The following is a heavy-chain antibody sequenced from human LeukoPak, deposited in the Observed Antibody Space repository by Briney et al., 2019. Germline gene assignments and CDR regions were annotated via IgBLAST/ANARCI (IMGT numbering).Heavy chain of an antibody. D-gene: IGHD6-13*01. J-gene: IGHJ5*02. Sequence: PGRSLRLSCAASGFTFSSYGMHWVRQAPGKGLEWVAVIWYDGSNKYYADSVKGRFTISRDNSKNTLYLQMNSLRAEDTAVYYCAKDSIAAAGKALNWFDPWGQGTLVTVSS. CDR2: IWYDGSNK. V-gene: IGHV3-33*06. CDR3: AKDSIAAAGKALNWFDP. CDR1: GFTFSSYG.